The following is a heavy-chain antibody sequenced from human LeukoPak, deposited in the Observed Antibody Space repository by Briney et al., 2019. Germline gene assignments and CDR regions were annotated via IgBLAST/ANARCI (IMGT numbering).Heavy chain of an antibody. Sequence: GSLRPSRAGPGFPLNSHAMGLVRQAPGKGLEWVSAISGSGGSTYYADSVKGRFTISRDNSKNTLYLQMNSLRAEDTAVYYCAKGVPSCSTTSCYADYWGLGTLVTVSS. CDR1: GFPLNSHA. J-gene: IGHJ4*02. CDR3: AKGVPSCSTTSCYADY. V-gene: IGHV3-23*01. D-gene: IGHD2-2*01. CDR2: ISGSGGST.